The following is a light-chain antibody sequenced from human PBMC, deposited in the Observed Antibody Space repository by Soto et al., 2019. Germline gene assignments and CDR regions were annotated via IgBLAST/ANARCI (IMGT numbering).Light chain of an antibody. CDR1: QGISTY. CDR2: AAS. J-gene: IGKJ5*01. Sequence: DIQLTQSPSFLSASVGGRVTITCRASQGISTYLAWYQQKPGKAPKLLIYAASTLQSGVPLSFSGSGSGTSFTLTISSLQPEDFATYYCQQLLSYPITFGQGTRLEIK. CDR3: QQLLSYPIT. V-gene: IGKV1-9*01.